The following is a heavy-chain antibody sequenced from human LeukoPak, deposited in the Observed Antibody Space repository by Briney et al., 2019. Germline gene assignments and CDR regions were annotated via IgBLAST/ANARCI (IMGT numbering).Heavy chain of an antibody. CDR3: TRDRTYNAGPRYAYFCGMDV. CDR1: GFTLGDYV. J-gene: IGHJ6*02. V-gene: IGHV3-49*04. CDR2: IRSKAHGGTT. D-gene: IGHD1-1*01. Sequence: GSLRLSWIVAGFTLGDYVISWVRQAQGKGLEWVGFIRSKAHGGTTQYAASVKGRFSISRDDSKSIAYLQMNSLKTEDTAVYYCTRDRTYNAGPRYAYFCGMDVWGQGTTVTVSS.